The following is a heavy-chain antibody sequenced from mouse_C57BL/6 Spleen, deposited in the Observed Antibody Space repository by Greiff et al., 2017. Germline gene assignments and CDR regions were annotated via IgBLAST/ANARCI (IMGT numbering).Heavy chain of an antibody. Sequence: QVQLQHPGTELVKPGASVKLSCKASGYTFTSYWMHWVKQRPGQGLEWIGNINPSNGGTNYNEKFKSKATLTVDKSSSTAYMQLSSLTTEDSAVYYCVRGGFITTVVDTTYYAMDYWGQGTSVTVSS. CDR3: VRGGFITTVVDTTYYAMDY. D-gene: IGHD1-1*01. V-gene: IGHV1-53*01. CDR1: GYTFTSYW. CDR2: INPSNGGT. J-gene: IGHJ4*01.